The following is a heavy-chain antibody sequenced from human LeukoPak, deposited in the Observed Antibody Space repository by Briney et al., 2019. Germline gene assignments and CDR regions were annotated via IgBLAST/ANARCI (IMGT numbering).Heavy chain of an antibody. D-gene: IGHD2-8*01. CDR2: IKQDGSEK. Sequence: PGGSLRPSCAASGFTFSRYWMSWVRQAPGKGLEWVANIKQDGSEKYYVDSVKGRFTISRDNAKKSVYLQMNSLRAEDTAVYYCARDWGAVLTVYHNDLWGQGTLVTVSS. J-gene: IGHJ4*02. V-gene: IGHV3-7*05. CDR1: GFTFSRYW. CDR3: ARDWGAVLTVYHNDL.